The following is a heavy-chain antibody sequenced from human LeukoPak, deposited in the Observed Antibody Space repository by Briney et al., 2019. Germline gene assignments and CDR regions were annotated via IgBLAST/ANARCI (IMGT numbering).Heavy chain of an antibody. D-gene: IGHD3-9*01. V-gene: IGHV3-21*01. CDR2: ISSSGTYV. J-gene: IGHJ3*02. CDR3: ARASSKQLAGYLPDGFDI. CDR1: GFTVSSNY. Sequence: GGSLRLSCSASGFTVSSNYLNWVRQAPGKGLEWVSSISSSGTYVYYADSVKGQFTISRDNAKNSLSLQMNSLRADDAAVYYCARASSKQLAGYLPDGFDIWGQGTMVTVSS.